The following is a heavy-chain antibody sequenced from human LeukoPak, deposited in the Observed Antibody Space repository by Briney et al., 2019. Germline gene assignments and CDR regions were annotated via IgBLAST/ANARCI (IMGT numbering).Heavy chain of an antibody. D-gene: IGHD3-10*01. V-gene: IGHV4-34*01. J-gene: IGHJ4*02. CDR3: ARGGYYGSGRMYDY. CDR2: INHSGST. Sequence: PSETLSLTCAVYGGSLSGYYWSWIRQPPGKGLEWIGEINHSGSTNYNPSLKSRVTISVDTSKNQFSLKLSSVTAADTAVYYCARGGYYGSGRMYDYWGQGTLVTVPS. CDR1: GGSLSGYY.